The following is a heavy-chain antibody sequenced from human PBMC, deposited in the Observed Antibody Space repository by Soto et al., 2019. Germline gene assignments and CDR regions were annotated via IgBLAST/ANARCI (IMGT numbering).Heavy chain of an antibody. CDR3: ARGGDDCTTTSCYMIDY. CDR1: GYTFTTYA. Sequence: QVQLVQSGAEVKKPGASVMVSCQASGYTFTTYAIHWVRQAPGQRLEWMGWINAGNGYTKYSQKFQGRVTITRDTSATTAYMELSSLRSEDTAVYYCARGGDDCTTTSCYMIDYWGQGTLVTVSS. J-gene: IGHJ4*02. V-gene: IGHV1-3*01. D-gene: IGHD2-2*02. CDR2: INAGNGYT.